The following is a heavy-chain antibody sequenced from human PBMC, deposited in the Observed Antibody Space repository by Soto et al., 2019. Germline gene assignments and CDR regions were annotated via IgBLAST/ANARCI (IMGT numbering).Heavy chain of an antibody. J-gene: IGHJ6*02. CDR3: ARAGCSGTNCKVCYYYGLDV. CDR2: LNSDERTT. CDR1: GFTLSTYW. Sequence: EVQLVESGGGLVQPGGSLRLSCAASGFTLSTYWMHWVRQAPGKGLVWVSRLNSDERTTSYADSVKGRFTISRDNAKNTLYLQMNSLRAEDTAVYFCARAGCSGTNCKVCYYYGLDVWGQGTTVTVSS. V-gene: IGHV3-74*01. D-gene: IGHD2-2*01.